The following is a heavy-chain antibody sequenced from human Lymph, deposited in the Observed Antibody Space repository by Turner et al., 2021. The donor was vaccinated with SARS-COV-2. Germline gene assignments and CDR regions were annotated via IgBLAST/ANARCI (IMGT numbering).Heavy chain of an antibody. CDR2: ITFTSSYI. CDR1: GFTFSSYS. CDR3: ARGPPDFPYYFDY. J-gene: IGHJ4*02. V-gene: IGHV3-21*01. D-gene: IGHD2-21*02. Sequence: EVQLVESGGGLVKPGGSLRPSCAASGFTFSSYSMNWVRQAPRKGLEWVSSITFTSSYIYYADSVKGRFTISRDNAKNSLYLQMNSLRAEDTAVYYCARGPPDFPYYFDYWGQGTLVTVSS.